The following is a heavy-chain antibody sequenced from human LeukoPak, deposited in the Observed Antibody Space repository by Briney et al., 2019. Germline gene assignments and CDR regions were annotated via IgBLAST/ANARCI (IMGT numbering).Heavy chain of an antibody. CDR3: AGTPHGQDY. CDR2: ISYDGSNK. CDR1: GFTFGDYF. Sequence: PGGSLRLSCTPSGFTFGDYFMSWFRQAPGKGLEWVAVISYDGSNKYYADSVKGRFTISRDNSKNTLYLQMNSLRAEDTAVYYCAGTPHGQDYWGQGTLVTVSS. V-gene: IGHV3-30*14. J-gene: IGHJ4*02.